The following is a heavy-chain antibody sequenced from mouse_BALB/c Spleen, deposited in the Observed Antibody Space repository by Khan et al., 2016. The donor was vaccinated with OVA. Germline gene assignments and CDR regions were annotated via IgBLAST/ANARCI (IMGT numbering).Heavy chain of an antibody. CDR2: ISSGGSYT. CDR3: TRDRVRRAGYFDY. V-gene: IGHV5-6-4*01. J-gene: IGHJ2*01. D-gene: IGHD2-1*01. Sequence: EVELVESGGDLVKPGGSLKLSCAASGFTFSTYTMSWVRQTPEKRLEWVATISSGGSYTFYPDSVKGRFTISRDNAMNTLNLQMNSLKSEDTALYYCTRDRVRRAGYFDYWGQGTTRTVSS. CDR1: GFTFSTYT.